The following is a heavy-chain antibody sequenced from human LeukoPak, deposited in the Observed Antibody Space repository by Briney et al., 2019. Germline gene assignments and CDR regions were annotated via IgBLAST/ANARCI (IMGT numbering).Heavy chain of an antibody. D-gene: IGHD3-10*01. J-gene: IGHJ5*02. CDR3: AREGFGELLDNWFDP. CDR1: GGSISSSSYY. CDR2: IYYSGST. Sequence: SETLSLTCTVSGGSISSSSYYWGWIRQPPGKGLEWIGSIYYSGSTYYNPSLKSRVTISVDTSKNQFSLKLSSVTAADTAVYYCAREGFGELLDNWFDPWGQGTLVTVSS. V-gene: IGHV4-39*02.